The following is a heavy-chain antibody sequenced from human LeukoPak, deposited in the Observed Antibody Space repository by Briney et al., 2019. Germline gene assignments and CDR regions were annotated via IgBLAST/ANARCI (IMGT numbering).Heavy chain of an antibody. CDR2: ISGHGEST. CDR3: AIGSAGYFDSSGYYYVF. D-gene: IGHD3-22*01. CDR1: GFTFSNAW. Sequence: GGSLRLSCAASGFTFSNAWMNWVRQAPGKGLEWVSTISGHGESTYYADSVKGRFTISIDNSKNTLYLQMYSLRAEDTAVYYCAIGSAGYFDSSGYYYVFWGQGTLVTVSS. J-gene: IGHJ4*02. V-gene: IGHV3-23*01.